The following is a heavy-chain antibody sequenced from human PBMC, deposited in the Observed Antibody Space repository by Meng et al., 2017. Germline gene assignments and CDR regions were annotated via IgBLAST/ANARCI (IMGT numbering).Heavy chain of an antibody. Sequence: GESLKISCAASGFTFSSYGMHWVRQAPGKGLEWVAVIWYDGSNKYYADSVKGRFTISRDHSKNTLYLQMNSLRAEDTAVYYCARDIYCSSTSCYAGGRGWFDPWGQGTLVTVSS. V-gene: IGHV3-33*01. J-gene: IGHJ5*02. CDR2: IWYDGSNK. D-gene: IGHD2-2*01. CDR3: ARDIYCSSTSCYAGGRGWFDP. CDR1: GFTFSSYG.